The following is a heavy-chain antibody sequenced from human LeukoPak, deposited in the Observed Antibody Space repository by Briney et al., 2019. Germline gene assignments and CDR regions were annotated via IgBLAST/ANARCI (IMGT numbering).Heavy chain of an antibody. D-gene: IGHD5-24*01. V-gene: IGHV3-7*01. Sequence: SGGSLRLSCAVSGFTFSSYWMSWVCQAPGKGLEWVANIKQDGSEKYYVDSVKGRFTISRDNAKNSLYLQMNSLRAEDTAVYYCAREEEEMATPLDYWGQGTLVTVSS. J-gene: IGHJ4*02. CDR1: GFTFSSYW. CDR2: IKQDGSEK. CDR3: AREEEEMATPLDY.